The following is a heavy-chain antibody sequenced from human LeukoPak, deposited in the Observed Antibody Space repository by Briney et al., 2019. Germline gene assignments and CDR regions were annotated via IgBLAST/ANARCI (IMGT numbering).Heavy chain of an antibody. J-gene: IGHJ6*03. D-gene: IGHD2-8*02. V-gene: IGHV1-46*01. CDR2: INPSGGST. Sequence: GASVKVSCKASGGTFSSYAISWVRQAPGQGLEWMGIINPSGGSTSYAQKFQGRVTMTRDMSTSTVYMDLSSLRSEDTAVYYCARQSMVLVGYYMDVWGKGTTVTVSS. CDR1: GGTFSSYA. CDR3: ARQSMVLVGYYMDV.